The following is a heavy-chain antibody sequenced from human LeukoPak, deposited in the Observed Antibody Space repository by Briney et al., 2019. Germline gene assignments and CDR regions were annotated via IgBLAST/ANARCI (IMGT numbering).Heavy chain of an antibody. V-gene: IGHV3-30-3*01. Sequence: GRSLRLSCAASGFTFSSYTMHWVRQAPGKGLEWVALISYDGSNKYYADSVKGRFTISRDNSKNTLYLQMNSLRAEDTAVYYCAKDRVGLRNYYYGMDVWGQGTTVTVSS. CDR2: ISYDGSNK. D-gene: IGHD1-26*01. J-gene: IGHJ6*02. CDR1: GFTFSSYT. CDR3: AKDRVGLRNYYYGMDV.